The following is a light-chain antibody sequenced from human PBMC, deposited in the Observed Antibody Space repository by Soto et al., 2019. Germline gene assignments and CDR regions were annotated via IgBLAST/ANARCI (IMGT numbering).Light chain of an antibody. CDR2: LGS. V-gene: IGKV2-28*01. CDR3: KQALQSPLT. Sequence: DIVMTQSPISLPVTPGEPASISCRSSQSLLHSNGYNYLDWYLQKPGQSPQLLIYLGSNRASGVPDRFSGSGSGKDYTLKISRGEAEEVGVYYCKQALQSPLTFGGGTKVEIK. J-gene: IGKJ4*01. CDR1: QSLLHSNGYNY.